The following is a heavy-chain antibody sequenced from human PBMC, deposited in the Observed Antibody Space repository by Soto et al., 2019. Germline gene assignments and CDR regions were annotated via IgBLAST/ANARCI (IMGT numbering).Heavy chain of an antibody. CDR3: ARVRATVTTGGMDV. Sequence: ASVKVSCKASGYTFTSYDINWVRQATGQGLEWMGWMNLNSGNTGYAQKFQGRVTMTRNTSISTAYMELSSLRSEDTAVYYCARVRATVTTGGMDVWGQGTTVTVSS. J-gene: IGHJ6*02. V-gene: IGHV1-8*01. CDR2: MNLNSGNT. CDR1: GYTFTSYD. D-gene: IGHD4-17*01.